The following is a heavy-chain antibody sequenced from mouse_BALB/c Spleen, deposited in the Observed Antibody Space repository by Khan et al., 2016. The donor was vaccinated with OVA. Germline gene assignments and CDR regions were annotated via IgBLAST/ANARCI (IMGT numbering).Heavy chain of an antibody. CDR2: LWAGGST. V-gene: IGHV2-9*02. CDR3: ARPYYGSAWFAY. J-gene: IGHJ3*01. D-gene: IGHD1-1*01. CDR1: GFSLTSYG. Sequence: QIQLVQSGPGLVAPSQSLSITCTVSGFSLTSYGVHWVRQPPGKGLEWLGVLWAGGSTNYNSALMSRLSISKDNSKNQVFLTMNSLQTDDTAMYYCARPYYGSAWFAYWGQGTLVTVSA.